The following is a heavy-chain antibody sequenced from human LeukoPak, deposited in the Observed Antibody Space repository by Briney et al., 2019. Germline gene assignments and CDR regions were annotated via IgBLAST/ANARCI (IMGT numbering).Heavy chain of an antibody. CDR1: GGSISSSSYY. J-gene: IGHJ6*02. Sequence: PSETLSLTCTVSGGSISSSSYYWGWIRQPPGKGLEWIGSIYYSGSTYYNPSLKSRVTISVDTSKNQFSLKLSSVTAADTAVYYCARDLGRRFGELPYYYYGMDVWGQGTTVTVSS. D-gene: IGHD3-10*01. CDR3: ARDLGRRFGELPYYYYGMDV. CDR2: IYYSGST. V-gene: IGHV4-39*07.